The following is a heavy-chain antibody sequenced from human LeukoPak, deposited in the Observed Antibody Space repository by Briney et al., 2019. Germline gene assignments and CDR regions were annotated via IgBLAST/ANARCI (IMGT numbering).Heavy chain of an antibody. CDR3: ARVYRARGGMDV. CDR2: IYYSGST. Sequence: KPSETLSLTCTVSGGSISSYYWSWIGQPPGKGLEWIGYIYYSGSTNYNPSLKSRVTISVDTSKNQFSLKLSSVTAADTAVYYCARVYRARGGMDVWGKGTTVTVSS. D-gene: IGHD2-8*01. CDR1: GGSISSYY. J-gene: IGHJ6*04. V-gene: IGHV4-59*01.